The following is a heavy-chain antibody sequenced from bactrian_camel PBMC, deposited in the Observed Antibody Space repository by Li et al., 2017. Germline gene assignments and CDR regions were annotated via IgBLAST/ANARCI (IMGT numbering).Heavy chain of an antibody. CDR1: GYTYNC. J-gene: IGHJ4*01. D-gene: IGHD3*01. Sequence: EVQLVESGGGSVQAGGSLKLSCVASGYTYNCMGWFRQAPGKEREGVASRYSGSSATWYANSVKGRFTISQDNANNTMYLQMNDLKPDDTGMYYCAADVDLCSYATYIGGGYWSQGTQVTVS. CDR3: AADVDLCSYATYIGGGY. CDR2: RYSGSSAT. V-gene: IGHV3S40*01.